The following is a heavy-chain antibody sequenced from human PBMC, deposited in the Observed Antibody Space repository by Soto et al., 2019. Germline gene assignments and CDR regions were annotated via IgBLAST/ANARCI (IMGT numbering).Heavy chain of an antibody. V-gene: IGHV4-4*07. CDR1: GGSISSYY. Sequence: PSETLSLTCTVSGGSISSYYVSWVRQSAGKGLEWIGRIDTSGTTNYNPSLKSRVTISVDLSKNQFSLRLSSVTTADTALYSCARTTAVPNSLRSRYFFDYWGQGTLVTVSS. J-gene: IGHJ4*02. CDR2: IDTSGTT. CDR3: ARTTAVPNSLRSRYFFDY. D-gene: IGHD4-17*01.